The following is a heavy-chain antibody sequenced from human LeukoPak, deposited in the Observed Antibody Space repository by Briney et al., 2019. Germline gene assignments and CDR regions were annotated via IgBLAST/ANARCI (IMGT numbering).Heavy chain of an antibody. V-gene: IGHV3-7*01. CDR1: GFTFSNYW. J-gene: IGHJ4*02. D-gene: IGHD6-19*01. Sequence: GGSLRLSCAASGFTFSNYWMTWVRQAPGKGLEWVANIKQDGSEKYYVDSVKGRFTISRDNAKNSLYLQMNSLRAEDTAVYYCARDSWSSGWLEWGQGTLVTVSS. CDR2: IKQDGSEK. CDR3: ARDSWSSGWLE.